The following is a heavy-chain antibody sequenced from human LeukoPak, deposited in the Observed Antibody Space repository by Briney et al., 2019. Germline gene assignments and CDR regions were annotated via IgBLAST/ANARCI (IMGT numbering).Heavy chain of an antibody. Sequence: ASVKVSCKASGYTFSGYYIHWVRQAPGQGLEWMGWINPSSGDTNYAQKFQGRVTMTRDTSISTAYMELSRLRSDDTAVYYCARDVRAVAGHFDYWGQGTLVTVSS. V-gene: IGHV1-2*02. CDR1: GYTFSGYY. J-gene: IGHJ4*02. D-gene: IGHD6-19*01. CDR2: INPSSGDT. CDR3: ARDVRAVAGHFDY.